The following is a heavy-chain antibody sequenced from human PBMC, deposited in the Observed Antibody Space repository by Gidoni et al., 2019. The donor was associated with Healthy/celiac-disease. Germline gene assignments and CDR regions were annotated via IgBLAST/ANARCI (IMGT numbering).Heavy chain of an antibody. CDR1: GGTFSSYT. J-gene: IGHJ6*02. CDR2: IIPILGIA. Sequence: QVQLVQSGAEVKKPGSSVKVSCKASGGTFSSYTISWVRQAPGQGLEWMGRIIPILGIANYAQKFQGGVTITADKSTSTAYMELSSLRSEDTAVYYCARDLDPTYYYGSGSHLTYYYYGMDVWGQGTTVTVSS. V-gene: IGHV1-69*08. CDR3: ARDLDPTYYYGSGSHLTYYYYGMDV. D-gene: IGHD3-10*01.